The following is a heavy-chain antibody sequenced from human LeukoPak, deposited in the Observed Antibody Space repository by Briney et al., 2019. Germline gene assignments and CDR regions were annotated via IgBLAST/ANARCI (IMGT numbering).Heavy chain of an antibody. Sequence: GKSLRLSCAASGFTFSSYGMHWVRQAPGKGLEWVALIWYDGSNKYYADSVKGRFTISRDNSKNTLYLQMNSLRAEDTAVYYCARALFNYDSSGLTYWGQGTLVTVSS. CDR3: ARALFNYDSSGLTY. CDR2: IWYDGSNK. D-gene: IGHD3-22*01. J-gene: IGHJ4*02. V-gene: IGHV3-33*01. CDR1: GFTFSSYG.